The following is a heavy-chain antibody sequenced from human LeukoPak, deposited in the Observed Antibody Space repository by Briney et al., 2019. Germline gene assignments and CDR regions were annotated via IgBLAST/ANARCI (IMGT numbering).Heavy chain of an antibody. CDR3: ARGEWGSDY. J-gene: IGHJ4*02. CDR2: IYHSGST. D-gene: IGHD3-16*01. Sequence: SETLSLTCTVSGGSISSYYWSWIRQPPGKGLEWIGSIYHSGSTHYNSSLKSRVTISVDTSKNQLSLKLSSVTAADTAVYYCARGEWGSDYWGQGTLVTVSS. V-gene: IGHV4-4*09. CDR1: GGSISSYY.